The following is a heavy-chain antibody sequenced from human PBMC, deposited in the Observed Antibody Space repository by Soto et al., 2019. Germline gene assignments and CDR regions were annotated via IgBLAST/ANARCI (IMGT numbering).Heavy chain of an antibody. Sequence: GGSLRLSCAASGFTFSSYAMSWVRQAPGKGLEWVSVLSGSGANTYYADSVKGRFTISRDNSKNTLYLQMNSLRAEDTAVYYCAKDLYASGTYYNPFDYWGQGSLVTVSS. J-gene: IGHJ4*02. D-gene: IGHD3-10*01. V-gene: IGHV3-23*01. CDR1: GFTFSSYA. CDR3: AKDLYASGTYYNPFDY. CDR2: LSGSGANT.